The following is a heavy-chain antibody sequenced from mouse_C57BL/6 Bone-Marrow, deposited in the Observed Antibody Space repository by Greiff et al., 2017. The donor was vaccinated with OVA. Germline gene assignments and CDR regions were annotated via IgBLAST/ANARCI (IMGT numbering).Heavy chain of an antibody. Sequence: QVHVKQSGAELARPGASVKLSCKASGYTFTSYGISWVKQRTGQGLEWIGEIYPRSGNTYYNEKFKGKATLTADKSSSTAYMELRSLTSEDSAVYFCARPITTVVATKDYWGQGTTLTVSS. CDR3: ARPITTVVATKDY. D-gene: IGHD1-1*01. CDR2: IYPRSGNT. J-gene: IGHJ2*01. CDR1: GYTFTSYG. V-gene: IGHV1-81*01.